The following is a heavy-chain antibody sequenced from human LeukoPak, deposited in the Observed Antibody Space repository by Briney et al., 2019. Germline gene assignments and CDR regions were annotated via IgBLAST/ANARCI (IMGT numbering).Heavy chain of an antibody. CDR2: IYTSGST. V-gene: IGHV4-4*07. CDR1: GGSISSYY. J-gene: IGHJ3*02. D-gene: IGHD3-9*01. CDR3: ARDRVYFDWLLDAFDI. Sequence: PSETLSLTCTVSGGSISSYYWSWIRQPAGKGLEWIGRIYTSGSTNYSPSLKSRVTMSVDTSKNQFSLKLSSVTAADTAVYYCARDRVYFDWLLDAFDIWGQGTMVTVSS.